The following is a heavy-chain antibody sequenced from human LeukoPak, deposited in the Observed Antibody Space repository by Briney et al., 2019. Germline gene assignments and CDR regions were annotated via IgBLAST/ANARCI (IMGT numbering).Heavy chain of an antibody. Sequence: PSETLSLTCAVYGGSFSGYYWSWIRQPPGKGLEWIGEINHSGSTNYNPSLKSRVTISVDTSKNQFSLKLSSVTAADTAVYYCASQYYYDSSGGWDAFDIWGQGTMVTVSS. D-gene: IGHD3-22*01. V-gene: IGHV4-34*01. CDR3: ASQYYYDSSGGWDAFDI. CDR2: INHSGST. CDR1: GGSFSGYY. J-gene: IGHJ3*02.